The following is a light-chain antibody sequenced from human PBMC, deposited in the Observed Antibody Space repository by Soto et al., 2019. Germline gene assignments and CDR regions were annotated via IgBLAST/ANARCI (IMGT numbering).Light chain of an antibody. V-gene: IGKV3-20*01. Sequence: EIVLTQSPGTVSFGRVEIATLSCRASHSVSSTYLAWYQQNRGQAPRLLIYGASSRATGIPDRFSGSGSGTDFTLTISRLEPEDFAVYYCQQYGSSPSTFGQGTRLEIK. CDR1: HSVSSTY. CDR3: QQYGSSPST. J-gene: IGKJ5*01. CDR2: GAS.